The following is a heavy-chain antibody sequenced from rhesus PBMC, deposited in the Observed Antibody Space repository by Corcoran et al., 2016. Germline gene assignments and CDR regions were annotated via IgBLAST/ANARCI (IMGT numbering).Heavy chain of an antibody. V-gene: IGHV2-174*01. D-gene: IGHD6-25*01. CDR3: ARRLLTAAADY. J-gene: IGHJ4*01. Sequence: QVTLKESGPALVKPTQTLTLTCTFSGFSISTSGMGVGWLRQPPGKALEWLALIYWGDDKYYSTSLKSRLTISKDTSKNQVVLTMTNMDPVDTATYYCARRLLTAAADYWGQGVLVTVSS. CDR2: IYWGDDK. CDR1: GFSISTSGMG.